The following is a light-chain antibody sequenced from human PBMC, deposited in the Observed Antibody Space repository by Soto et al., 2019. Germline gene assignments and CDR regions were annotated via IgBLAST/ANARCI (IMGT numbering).Light chain of an antibody. V-gene: IGKV1-5*03. CDR2: SAS. Sequence: DIQMTQSPSTLSASVGDRVTITCRASQNIRSWLAWYQQKPGKAPELLIYSASGLDSGVPSRFSGSGFGTEFTLTISSLQPDDFATYYCQEYNGNSGLTFGGGTKLEIK. CDR3: QEYNGNSGLT. J-gene: IGKJ4*01. CDR1: QNIRSW.